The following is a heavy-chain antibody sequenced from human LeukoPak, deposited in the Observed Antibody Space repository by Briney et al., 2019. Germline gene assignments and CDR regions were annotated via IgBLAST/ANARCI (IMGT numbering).Heavy chain of an antibody. CDR1: GFTFRSYA. CDR2: IIYDGRHT. Sequence: PGGSLRLSCTASGFTFRSYAMSWVRQAPGEGLECVSSIIYDGRHTYYAASVKGRFTISRDNSQNTLYLQMNSLRAEDTALYYCAKDGLSYDGSTHVYYFHYLGQGTLVTVSS. CDR3: AKDGLSYDGSTHVYYFHY. D-gene: IGHD3-22*01. J-gene: IGHJ4*02. V-gene: IGHV3-23*01.